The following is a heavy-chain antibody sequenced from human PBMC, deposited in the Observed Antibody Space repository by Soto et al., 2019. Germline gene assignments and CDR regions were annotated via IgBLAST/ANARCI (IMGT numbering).Heavy chain of an antibody. CDR2: IYSGGST. CDR1: GFTVSSNY. J-gene: IGHJ5*02. CDR3: ASSLEYSSSFDP. Sequence: GGSLRLSCAASGFTVSSNYMSWVRQAPGKGLEWVSVIYSGGSTYYADSVKGRFTISRDNSKNTLYLQMNSLRAEDTAVYYCASSLEYSSSFDPWGQGTLVTAPQ. D-gene: IGHD6-6*01. V-gene: IGHV3-66*01.